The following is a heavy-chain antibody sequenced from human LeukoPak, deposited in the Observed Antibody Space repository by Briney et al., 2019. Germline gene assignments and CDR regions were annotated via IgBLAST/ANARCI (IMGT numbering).Heavy chain of an antibody. Sequence: PGGSLRLSCTASGFTFNGYSMNWVRQAPGRGLEWVSSISTSSSYIYYADSVKGRFTISRNNPKNSLYLQMNSLRAEDTAVYYCARNRGDPSYFDYWGQGTLVTVSS. J-gene: IGHJ4*02. V-gene: IGHV3-21*01. CDR1: GFTFNGYS. D-gene: IGHD4-17*01. CDR3: ARNRGDPSYFDY. CDR2: ISTSSSYI.